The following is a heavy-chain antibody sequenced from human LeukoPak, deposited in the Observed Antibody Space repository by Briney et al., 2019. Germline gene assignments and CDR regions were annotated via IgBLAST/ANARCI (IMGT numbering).Heavy chain of an antibody. CDR1: GFTFTNYW. D-gene: IGHD6-13*01. J-gene: IGHJ4*02. Sequence: GGSLRLSCAASGFTFTNYWMSWVRQAPGKGLEWVANLKQDGSQKYDVDSVKGRSTISRDNAKSSLFLQMKSLRAEDTAVYYCARIGYSSSSLDYWGQGTLVTVSS. CDR3: ARIGYSSSSLDY. V-gene: IGHV3-7*01. CDR2: LKQDGSQK.